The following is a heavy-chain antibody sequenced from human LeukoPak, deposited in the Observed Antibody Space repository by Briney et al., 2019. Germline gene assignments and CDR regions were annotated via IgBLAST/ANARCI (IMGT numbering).Heavy chain of an antibody. J-gene: IGHJ4*02. Sequence: GGSLRLSCAASGFTFSSYAMHWVRQAPGKGLEWVAVISYDGSNKYYADSVKGRFTISRDNSKNTLYLQMNSLRAEDTAVYYCARGRFYCSGGSCYGPFDYWGQGTLVTVSS. V-gene: IGHV3-30*04. D-gene: IGHD2-15*01. CDR3: ARGRFYCSGGSCYGPFDY. CDR1: GFTFSSYA. CDR2: ISYDGSNK.